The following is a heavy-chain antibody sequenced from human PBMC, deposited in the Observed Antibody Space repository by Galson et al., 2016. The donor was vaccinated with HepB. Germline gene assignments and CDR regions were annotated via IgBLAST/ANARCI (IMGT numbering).Heavy chain of an antibody. CDR3: ATPGGYGGTFYDYGMDV. CDR2: ISNRATTI. V-gene: IGHV3-11*04. J-gene: IGHJ6*02. Sequence: SLRLSCAASGFTFSDFYMNRFRQAPGKGLEWISFISNRATTIYYADSVKGRFTISRDNAKNSLYLQMNNLRAEDTAVYYCATPGGYGGTFYDYGMDVWGQGTTVTVSS. D-gene: IGHD4-23*01. CDR1: GFTFSDFY.